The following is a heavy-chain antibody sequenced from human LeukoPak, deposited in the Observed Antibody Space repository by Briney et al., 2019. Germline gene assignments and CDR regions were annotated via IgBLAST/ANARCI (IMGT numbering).Heavy chain of an antibody. CDR2: ISPCVSDT. D-gene: IGHD3-10*01. CDR3: GRLNLLSGSYYCHH. Sequence: GPPLRFSCKGSEYSFTTYLIGWGHQIPGKGLGWMGIISPCVSDTTSNTSFQGQVTITADKSISTANLQWSSLKASDTAMYYCGRLNLLSGSYYCHHWGQGTLVTVSS. V-gene: IGHV5-51*07. CDR1: EYSFTTYL. J-gene: IGHJ5*02.